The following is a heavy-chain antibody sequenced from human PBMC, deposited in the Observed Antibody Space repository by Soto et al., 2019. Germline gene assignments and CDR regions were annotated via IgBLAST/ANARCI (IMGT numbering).Heavy chain of an antibody. D-gene: IGHD6-25*01. CDR2: IYYSGST. Sequence: QVQLQESGPGLVKPSQTLSLTCTVSGGSISSGGYYWSWIRQHPGKGLEWIGYIYYSGSTYYNPSLKRRVTVSVDTSKHQFSLKLSSVTAADTAVYYCARAAATMLRGNWFDPWGQGTLVTVSS. CDR1: GGSISSGGYY. CDR3: ARAAATMLRGNWFDP. J-gene: IGHJ5*02. V-gene: IGHV4-31*03.